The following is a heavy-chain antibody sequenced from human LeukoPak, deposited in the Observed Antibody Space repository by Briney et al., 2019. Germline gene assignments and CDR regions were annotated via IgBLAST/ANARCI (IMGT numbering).Heavy chain of an antibody. CDR3: ASHHYYDSSGLDDYFDY. V-gene: IGHV3-23*01. CDR1: GFTFSSYA. J-gene: IGHJ4*02. CDR2: ISGSGGST. D-gene: IGHD3-22*01. Sequence: GGSLRLSCAASGFTFSSYAMSWVRQAPGKGLEWVSAISGSGGSTYYADSVKGRFTISRDNSKNTLYLQMNSPRAEDTAVYYCASHHYYDSSGLDDYFDYWGQGTLVTVSS.